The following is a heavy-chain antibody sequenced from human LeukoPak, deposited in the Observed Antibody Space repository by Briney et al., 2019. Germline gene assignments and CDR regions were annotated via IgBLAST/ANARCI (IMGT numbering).Heavy chain of an antibody. CDR3: ARHDQDRAGGYNWFDP. D-gene: IGHD4-23*01. V-gene: IGHV4-34*01. CDR1: GGSFSDYY. CDR2: INHSGST. Sequence: SETLSLTCAVYGGSFSDYYWSWLRQPPGKGLEWIGEINHSGSTNYNPSLKSRVTISVDTSKNQFSLKLSSVTAADTAVYYCARHDQDRAGGYNWFDPWGQGILVTVSS. J-gene: IGHJ5*02.